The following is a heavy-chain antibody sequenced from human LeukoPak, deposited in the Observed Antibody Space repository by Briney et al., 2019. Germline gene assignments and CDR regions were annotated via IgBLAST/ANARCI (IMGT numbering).Heavy chain of an antibody. CDR1: GGTFSSYA. CDR3: ARAIAEYCSSTSCYTFDY. J-gene: IGHJ4*02. V-gene: IGHV1-69*04. CDR2: IIPILGIA. D-gene: IGHD2-2*02. Sequence: SAKVSCKASGGTFSSYAISWVRQAPGQGLEWMGRIIPILGIANYAQKLQGRVTMTTDTSTSTAYMELRSLRSDDTAVYYCARAIAEYCSSTSCYTFDYWGQGTLVTVSS.